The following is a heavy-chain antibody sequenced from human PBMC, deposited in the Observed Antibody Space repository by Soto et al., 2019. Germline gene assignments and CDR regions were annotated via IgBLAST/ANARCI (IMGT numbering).Heavy chain of an antibody. J-gene: IGHJ5*02. V-gene: IGHV4-30-2*01. CDR3: ARGKGYSYGPRGDWFDP. D-gene: IGHD5-18*01. CDR2: IYHSGST. CDR1: GGSISSGGYS. Sequence: SETLSLTCAVSGGSISSGGYSWSWIRQPPGKGLEWIGYIYHSGSTYYNPSLKSRVTISVDRSKNQFSLKLSSVTAADTAVYYCARGKGYSYGPRGDWFDPWGQGTLVTVSS.